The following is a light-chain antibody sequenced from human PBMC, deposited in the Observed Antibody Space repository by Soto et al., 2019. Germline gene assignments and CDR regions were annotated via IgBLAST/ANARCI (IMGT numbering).Light chain of an antibody. Sequence: QCGLTEPASASGSPGQSITISCTGTASDVGAYDYVSWYQHHPGKPPKLLVFEVRDRPSGVSNRFSGSRSGNTASLTISGLQPEDEADYFCSSSTSSSTLVFGTGTKVTVL. CDR1: ASDVGAYDY. CDR2: EVR. V-gene: IGLV2-14*01. J-gene: IGLJ1*01. CDR3: SSSTSSSTLV.